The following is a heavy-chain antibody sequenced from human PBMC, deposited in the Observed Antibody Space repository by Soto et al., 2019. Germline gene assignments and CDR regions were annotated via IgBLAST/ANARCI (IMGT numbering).Heavy chain of an antibody. CDR1: GGSVSSGSYY. Sequence: SETLSLTCTVSGGSVSSGSYYWSWIRQPPGKGLEWIGYIYYSGSTNYNPSLKSRVTISVDTSKNQFSLKLSSVTAADTAVYYCARVNLTIFGVVQNWFDPWGQGTLVTVSS. V-gene: IGHV4-61*01. CDR2: IYYSGST. CDR3: ARVNLTIFGVVQNWFDP. D-gene: IGHD3-3*01. J-gene: IGHJ5*02.